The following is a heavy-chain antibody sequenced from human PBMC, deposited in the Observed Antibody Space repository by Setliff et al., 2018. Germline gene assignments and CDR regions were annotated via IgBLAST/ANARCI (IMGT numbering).Heavy chain of an antibody. Sequence: SETLSLTCTVSGGSINNYYWTWIRQPPGKGLEWIGEINHRGSTNYNPSLKSRATISIDTSKDQFSLKLISMSAADTAVYFCASGRNVAARLLDTWGQGSRVTVSS. CDR3: ASGRNVAARLLDT. CDR1: GGSINNYY. V-gene: IGHV4-34*01. J-gene: IGHJ5*02. CDR2: INHRGST. D-gene: IGHD6-6*01.